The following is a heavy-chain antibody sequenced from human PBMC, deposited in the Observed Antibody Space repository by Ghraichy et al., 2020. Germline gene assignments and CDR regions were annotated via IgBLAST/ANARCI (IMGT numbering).Heavy chain of an antibody. J-gene: IGHJ4*02. Sequence: SETLSLTCTVSGGSISSSSYYWGWIRQPPGKGLEWIGSIYYSGSTYYNPSLKSRVTISVDTSKNQFSLKLSSVTAADTAVYYCARLPLDTRGGPLYYFVYWGEGTLVAVSS. CDR3: ARLPLDTRGGPLYYFVY. CDR1: GGSISSSSYY. V-gene: IGHV4-39*01. CDR2: IYYSGST. D-gene: IGHD3/OR15-3a*01.